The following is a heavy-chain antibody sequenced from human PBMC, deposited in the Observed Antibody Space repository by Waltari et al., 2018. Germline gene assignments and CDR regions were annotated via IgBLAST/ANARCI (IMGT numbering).Heavy chain of an antibody. Sequence: QVQLQESGPGLVKPSQTLSLTCTVSSASITSGDYYWTWIRQPPGKGLEWIGYISYSGTTNYNPSIERRITMSVDTSKNQVSLKLRSVTAADTAVYYCARAFGYYYYYLDVWGKGTTVIVSS. CDR2: ISYSGTT. J-gene: IGHJ6*03. CDR3: ARAFGYYYYYLDV. CDR1: SASITSGDYY. V-gene: IGHV4-30-4*08. D-gene: IGHD3-10*01.